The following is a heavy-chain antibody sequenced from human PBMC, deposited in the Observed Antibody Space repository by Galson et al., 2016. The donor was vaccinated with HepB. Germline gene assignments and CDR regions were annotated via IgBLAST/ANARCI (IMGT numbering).Heavy chain of an antibody. Sequence: QSGAEVKKPGESLKISCQAFGYRSTSYWIGWVRQMPGTGLEWLGLIYFGGFETRYSPSFQGRVIVLADRSINTAYLQWGSLEASDTAIYYCAGATHGNTWFDYWGQGTQVTVSS. J-gene: IGHJ4*02. D-gene: IGHD4/OR15-4a*01. CDR2: IYFGGFET. V-gene: IGHV5-51*01. CDR1: GYRSTSYW. CDR3: AGATHGNTWFDY.